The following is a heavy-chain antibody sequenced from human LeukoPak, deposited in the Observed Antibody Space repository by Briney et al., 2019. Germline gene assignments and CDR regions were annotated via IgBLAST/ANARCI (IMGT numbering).Heavy chain of an antibody. CDR3: ARALGYCSGGSCHYFDY. CDR1: GGSFSGYY. J-gene: IGHJ4*02. Sequence: PSETLSLTCAVYGGSFSGYYWSWIRQPPGKGLEWIGEINHSGSTNYNPPLKSRVTISVDTSKNQFSLKLSSVTAADTAVYYCARALGYCSGGSCHYFDYWGQGTLVTVSS. CDR2: INHSGST. D-gene: IGHD2-15*01. V-gene: IGHV4-34*01.